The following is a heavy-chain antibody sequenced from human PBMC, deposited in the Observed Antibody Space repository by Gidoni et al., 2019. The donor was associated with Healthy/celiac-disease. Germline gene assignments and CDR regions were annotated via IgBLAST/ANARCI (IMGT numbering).Heavy chain of an antibody. CDR2: IGSKDYGGTT. Sequence: EVQLVVSGGGLVQPGRSLRASCTASGFTFGDDAMSWSRQAPGKGLEWVGFIGSKDYGGTTEYAASVKGRFTISRDDSKSIAYLQMNSLKTEDTAVYYCTRDRTTRYYYYGMDVWGQGTTVTVSS. J-gene: IGHJ6*02. D-gene: IGHD1-26*01. CDR3: TRDRTTRYYYYGMDV. CDR1: GFTFGDDA. V-gene: IGHV3-49*03.